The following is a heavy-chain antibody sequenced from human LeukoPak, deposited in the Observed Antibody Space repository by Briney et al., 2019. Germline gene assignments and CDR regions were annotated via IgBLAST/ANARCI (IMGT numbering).Heavy chain of an antibody. CDR2: IYYSGST. Sequence: SETLSLTCTVSGGSISSGDYYWSWIRQPPGKGLEWIGYIYYSGSTYYNPSLKSRVTISVDTSKNQFSLKLSSVTAADTAVYYCAIVRGDYGWFDPWGQGTLVTVSS. D-gene: IGHD4-17*01. J-gene: IGHJ5*02. V-gene: IGHV4-30-4*01. CDR1: GGSISSGDYY. CDR3: AIVRGDYGWFDP.